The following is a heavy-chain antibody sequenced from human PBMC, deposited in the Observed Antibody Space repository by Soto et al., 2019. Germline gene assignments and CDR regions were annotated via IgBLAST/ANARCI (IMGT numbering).Heavy chain of an antibody. Sequence: PGGSLRLSCAASGFTFSDHYMAWVRQAPGKGLEWVGHIRNKANSYTTEYAASVKGRFTISRDDSKNSLYLQMNSLKTEDTAVYYCARVVGAPNWFDPWGQGTLVTVSS. CDR1: GFTFSDHY. CDR3: ARVVGAPNWFDP. J-gene: IGHJ5*02. D-gene: IGHD1-26*01. V-gene: IGHV3-72*01. CDR2: IRNKANSYTT.